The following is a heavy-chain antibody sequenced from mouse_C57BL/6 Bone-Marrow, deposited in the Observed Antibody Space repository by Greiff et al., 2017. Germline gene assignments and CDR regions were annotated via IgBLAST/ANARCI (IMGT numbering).Heavy chain of an antibody. CDR2: ISSGGSYT. J-gene: IGHJ1*03. Sequence: DVHLVESGGDLVKPGGSLKLSCAASGFTFSSYGMSWVRQTPDKRLEWVATISSGGSYTYYPDSVKGRFTISRDNAKNTLYLQVSSLKSEDTAMYYCARHYSHYYGSSFNWYFDVWGTGTTVTVSS. D-gene: IGHD1-1*01. V-gene: IGHV5-6*01. CDR3: ARHYSHYYGSSFNWYFDV. CDR1: GFTFSSYG.